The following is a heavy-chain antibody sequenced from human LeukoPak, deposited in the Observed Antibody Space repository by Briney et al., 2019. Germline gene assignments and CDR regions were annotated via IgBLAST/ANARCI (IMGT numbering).Heavy chain of an antibody. J-gene: IGHJ4*02. CDR1: GGSISSYY. Sequence: KASETLSLTCTVSGGSISSYYWSWIRQPPGKGLEWIGYIYYSGSTNYNPSLKSRVTISVDTSKNQFSLKLSSVTAADTAVYYCARGQDYVWGSYRFVGYFDYWGQGTLVTVSS. V-gene: IGHV4-59*01. CDR2: IYYSGST. D-gene: IGHD3-16*02. CDR3: ARGQDYVWGSYRFVGYFDY.